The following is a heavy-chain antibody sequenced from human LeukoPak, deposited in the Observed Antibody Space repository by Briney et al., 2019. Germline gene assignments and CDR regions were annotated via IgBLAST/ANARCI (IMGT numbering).Heavy chain of an antibody. Sequence: GGSLRLSCAASGLTVSSNSMGWVRQAPGKGLEWVSSIFPSSGEIHYADSVRGRFTISRDNSKSTLSLQMNSLRAEDTAIYYCATYRQVLLPFESWGRGTLVTVSS. J-gene: IGHJ4*02. D-gene: IGHD2-8*02. V-gene: IGHV3-53*01. CDR1: GLTVSSNS. CDR2: IFPSSGEI. CDR3: ATYRQVLLPFES.